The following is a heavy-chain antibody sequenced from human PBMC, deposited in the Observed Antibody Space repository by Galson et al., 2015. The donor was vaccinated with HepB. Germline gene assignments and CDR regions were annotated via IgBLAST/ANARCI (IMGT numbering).Heavy chain of an antibody. V-gene: IGHV3-15*01. CDR3: AREPALNDYGDNAGFDP. J-gene: IGHJ5*02. Sequence: SLRLSCAASGFTFSNAWMSWVRQAPGKGLEWVGRIKSKTDGGTTDYAAPVKGRFTISRDDSKNTLYLQMNSLKTEDTAVYYCAREPALNDYGDNAGFDPWGQGTLVTVSS. CDR1: GFTFSNAW. D-gene: IGHD4-17*01. CDR2: IKSKTDGGTT.